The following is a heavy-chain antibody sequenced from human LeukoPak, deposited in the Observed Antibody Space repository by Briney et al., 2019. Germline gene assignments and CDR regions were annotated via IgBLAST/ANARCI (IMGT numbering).Heavy chain of an antibody. CDR1: GFSLSTSGVG. J-gene: IGHJ4*02. Sequence: SGPTLVKPTQTLTLTCTFSGFSLSTSGVGVGWIRQPPGKALEWLALIYWDDDKRYSPSLKSRLTITKDTSKNQVVLTMTNMDPVDTATYYCAHIVDTAMVKYYFDYWGQGTLVTVSS. V-gene: IGHV2-5*02. D-gene: IGHD5-18*01. CDR2: IYWDDDK. CDR3: AHIVDTAMVKYYFDY.